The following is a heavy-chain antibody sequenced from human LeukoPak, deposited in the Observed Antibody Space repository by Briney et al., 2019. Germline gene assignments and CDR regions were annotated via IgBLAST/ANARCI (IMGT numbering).Heavy chain of an antibody. J-gene: IGHJ5*02. CDR2: ISGSGGST. CDR1: GFSFSSYA. V-gene: IGHV3-23*01. D-gene: IGHD2-2*01. Sequence: GGSLRLSCAASGFSFSSYAMSWVRQAPGKGLEWVSDISGSGGSTYYADSVKGRFTISRDNSKNTLYLQMNSLRAEDTAVYYCAKGGRDDIVVVPAAIRNWFDPWGQGTLVTVSS. CDR3: AKGGRDDIVVVPAAIRNWFDP.